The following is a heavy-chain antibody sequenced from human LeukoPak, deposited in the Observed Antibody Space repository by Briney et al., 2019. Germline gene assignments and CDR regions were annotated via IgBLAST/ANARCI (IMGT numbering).Heavy chain of an antibody. D-gene: IGHD6-13*01. CDR2: ISWDGGST. CDR1: GFTFDDYT. Sequence: PGGSLRLSCAASGFTFDDYTMHWVRQAPGKGLEWVSVISWDGGSTYYADSVKGRFTISRDNSKNSLYLQMNSLRTEDTALYYCAKAPYSSSWYVLNYWGQGTLVTVSS. V-gene: IGHV3-43*01. CDR3: AKAPYSSSWYVLNY. J-gene: IGHJ4*02.